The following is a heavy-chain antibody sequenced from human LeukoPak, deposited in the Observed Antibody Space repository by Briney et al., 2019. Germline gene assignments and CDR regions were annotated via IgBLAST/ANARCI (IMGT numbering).Heavy chain of an antibody. CDR3: ARLPSYDFWSGYSVYYFDY. J-gene: IGHJ4*02. V-gene: IGHV4-39*01. CDR1: GGSISSSGYY. CDR2: IYYSGST. Sequence: SETLSLTCTVSGGSISSSGYYWGWIRQPPGKGLEWIGTIYYSGSTNYNPSLKSRVTMSVDTSKNQFSLKLSSVTAADTAVYYCARLPSYDFWSGYSVYYFDYWGQGTLVTVSS. D-gene: IGHD3-3*01.